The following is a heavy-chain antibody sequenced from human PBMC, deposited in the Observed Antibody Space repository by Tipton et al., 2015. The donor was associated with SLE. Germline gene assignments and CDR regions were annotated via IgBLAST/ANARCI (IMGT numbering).Heavy chain of an antibody. D-gene: IGHD1-14*01. V-gene: IGHV3-30*04. CDR3: ARSLTSSYYYGMDV. CDR1: GFTFIIYA. Sequence: LSLTCAASGFTFIIYAMHWVRQAPGKGLEWVAVISYDGSNKYYADSVKGRFTISRDNSKNTLYLQMNSLRAEDMAVYYCARSLTSSYYYGMDVWGQGTPVTVSS. CDR2: ISYDGSNK. J-gene: IGHJ6*02.